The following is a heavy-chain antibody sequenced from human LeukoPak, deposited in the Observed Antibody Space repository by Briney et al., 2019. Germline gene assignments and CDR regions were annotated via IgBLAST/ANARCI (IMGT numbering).Heavy chain of an antibody. V-gene: IGHV1-69*04. Sequence: ASVKVSCKASGGAFSSYTISWVRQAPGQGLEWMGRIIPILGIANYAQKFQGRVTITVDKSTSTAYMELSSLRSEDTAVYSCAREAGQVYVVVEDGMDVWGQGTTVTVSS. CDR1: GGAFSSYT. D-gene: IGHD2-15*01. CDR2: IIPILGIA. CDR3: AREAGQVYVVVEDGMDV. J-gene: IGHJ6*02.